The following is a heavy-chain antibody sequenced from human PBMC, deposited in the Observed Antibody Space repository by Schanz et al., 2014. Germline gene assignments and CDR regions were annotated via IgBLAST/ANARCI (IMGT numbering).Heavy chain of an antibody. J-gene: IGHJ4*02. Sequence: EVHLVESGGGLVQPGGSLRLSCAASGITFSSHSFNWVRQAPGKGLEWISYITYNGGTIYYADSVKGRFTISRDNSKNTLYLQMNSLRPEDTAVYYCAKYRGYYRVSGSYRELEYWGQGTLGTVSS. D-gene: IGHD3-10*01. V-gene: IGHV3-48*01. CDR3: AKYRGYYRVSGSYRELEY. CDR2: ITYNGGTI. CDR1: GITFSSHS.